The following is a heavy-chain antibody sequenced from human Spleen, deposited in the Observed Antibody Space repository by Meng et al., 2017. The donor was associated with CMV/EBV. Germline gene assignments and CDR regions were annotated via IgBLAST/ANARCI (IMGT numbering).Heavy chain of an antibody. CDR2: IYYSGST. CDR3: VREIRNNYFDP. CDR1: GGAIRSYY. J-gene: IGHJ5*02. Sequence: LTCTGYGGAIRSYYWSWIRQSTGKGLEWIGSIYYSGSTNYNPSLKSRVTISVDTSKNQFSLKLSSVTAADTAVYYCVREIRNNYFDPWGQGILVTVSS. V-gene: IGHV4-59*08.